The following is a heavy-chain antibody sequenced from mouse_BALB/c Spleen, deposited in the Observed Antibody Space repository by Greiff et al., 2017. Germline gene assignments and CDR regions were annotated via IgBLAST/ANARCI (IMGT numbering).Heavy chain of an antibody. CDR1: GFTFSSYA. CDR3: ARDEPLDY. Sequence: DVKLVESGGGLVKPGGSLKLSCAASGFTFSSYAMSWVRQTPEKRLEWVASISSGGSTYYPDSVKGRFTISRDNARNILYLQMSSLRSEDTAMYYCARDEPLDYWGQGTTLTVSS. CDR2: ISSGGST. J-gene: IGHJ2*01. V-gene: IGHV5-6-5*01.